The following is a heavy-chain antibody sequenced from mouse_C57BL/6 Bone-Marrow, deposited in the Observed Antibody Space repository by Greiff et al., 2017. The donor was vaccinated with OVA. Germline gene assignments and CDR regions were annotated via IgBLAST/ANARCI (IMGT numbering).Heavy chain of an antibody. V-gene: IGHV1-15*01. D-gene: IGHD2-5*01. CDR1: GYTFTDYE. CDR3: TRGYSNYYARDY. Sequence: VKLQESGAELVRPGASVTLSCKASGYTFTDYEMHWVKQTPVHGLEWIGAIDPETGGTAYNQKFKGKAILTVDKSSSTAYMELRSLTSEDSAVYYCTRGYSNYYARDYWGQGTSVTVSS. CDR2: IDPETGGT. J-gene: IGHJ4*01.